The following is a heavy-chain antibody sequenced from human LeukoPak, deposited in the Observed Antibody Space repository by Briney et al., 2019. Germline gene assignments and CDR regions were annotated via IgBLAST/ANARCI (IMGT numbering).Heavy chain of an antibody. D-gene: IGHD5-18*01. CDR3: AKTHSVKGYTYGYFDY. CDR2: IWYDGSDK. CDR1: AFTFSSYG. V-gene: IGHV3-33*06. J-gene: IGHJ4*02. Sequence: GRSLRLSCAASAFTFSSYGMHWVRQAPGKGLEWVALIWYDGSDKYYADSVEGRFTISRDNSKNTLYLQMNSLRAEDTAVYYCAKTHSVKGYTYGYFDYWGQGTLVTVSS.